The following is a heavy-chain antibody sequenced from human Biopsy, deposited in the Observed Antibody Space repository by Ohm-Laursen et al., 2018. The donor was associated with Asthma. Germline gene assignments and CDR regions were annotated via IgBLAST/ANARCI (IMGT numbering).Heavy chain of an antibody. CDR3: ARDSLGISGTIYWYDW. CDR1: GFTFSSYA. D-gene: IGHD1-7*01. CDR2: ISGSGGST. J-gene: IGHJ4*02. V-gene: IGHV3-23*01. Sequence: SPRLSCAASGFTFSSYAMSWVRQAPGKGLEWVSAISGSGGSTYYADSVKGRFTISRDNSKNTLYLQTNSLTPDDTAVYFCARDSLGISGTIYWYDWWGQGTLVTVSS.